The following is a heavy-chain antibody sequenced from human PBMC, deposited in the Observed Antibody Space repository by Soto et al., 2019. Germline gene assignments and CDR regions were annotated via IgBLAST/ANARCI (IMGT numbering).Heavy chain of an antibody. J-gene: IGHJ4*02. CDR2: INSDGSST. V-gene: IGHV3-74*01. D-gene: IGHD6-19*01. CDR3: ARARGGGYSSRWYWG. Sequence: EVQLVESGGGLVQPGGSLRLSCAASGFTFSSYWMHWVRQAPGKGLVWVSRINSDGSSTSYADSVKGRFTISRDNAKNTQYLQMNSLTAEDTAVYYCARARGGGYSSRWYWGWGRGSLVTVS. CDR1: GFTFSSYW.